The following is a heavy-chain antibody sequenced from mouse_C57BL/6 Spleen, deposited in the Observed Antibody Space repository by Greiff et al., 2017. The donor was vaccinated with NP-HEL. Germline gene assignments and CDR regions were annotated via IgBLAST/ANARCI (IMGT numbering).Heavy chain of an antibody. CDR2: IDPNSGGT. V-gene: IGHV1-72*01. Sequence: VQLQQSGAELVKPGASVKLSCKASGYTFTSYWMHWVKQRPGRVLEWIGRIDPNSGGTKYNEKFKSKTTLTVDKPSSTAYMQLSSLTSEDSAVYYCARGHYDYDDAMDYWGQGTSVTVSS. CDR1: GYTFTSYW. CDR3: ARGHYDYDDAMDY. D-gene: IGHD2-4*01. J-gene: IGHJ4*01.